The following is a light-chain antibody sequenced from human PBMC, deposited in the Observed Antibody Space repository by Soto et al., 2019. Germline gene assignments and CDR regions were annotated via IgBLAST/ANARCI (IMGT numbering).Light chain of an antibody. CDR2: EIN. V-gene: IGLV1-40*01. J-gene: IGLJ1*01. Sequence: QSVLTQPPSVSGAPGQGVTISCTGSSSNIGAPYDVHWYQHLPGTAPKLMIYEINKRPSGVPDRFSGSKSGNTASLTVSGLQAEDEADYYCSSFAGSNNFPYVFGTGTKVTVL. CDR3: SSFAGSNNFPYV. CDR1: SSNIGAPYD.